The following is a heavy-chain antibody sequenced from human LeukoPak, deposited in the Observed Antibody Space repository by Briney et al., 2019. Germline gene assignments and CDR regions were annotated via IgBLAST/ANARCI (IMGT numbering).Heavy chain of an antibody. CDR2: INHSGST. CDR3: ARVGSSSSPYNFDY. Sequence: SETLSLTCAVSGGSFSGYYCSWIRQPPGKGLEWIGEINHSGSTNYNPSLKSRVTISVDTSKNQFSLKLSSVTAADTAVYYCARVGSSSSPYNFDYWGQGTLVTVSS. J-gene: IGHJ4*02. V-gene: IGHV4-34*01. D-gene: IGHD6-6*01. CDR1: GGSFSGYY.